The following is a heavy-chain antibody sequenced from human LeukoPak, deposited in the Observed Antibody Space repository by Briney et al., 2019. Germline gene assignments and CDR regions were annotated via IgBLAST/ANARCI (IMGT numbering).Heavy chain of an antibody. D-gene: IGHD4-17*01. CDR2: INPSGGST. V-gene: IGHV1-46*01. CDR3: ARVVFAGAAPTANWFDP. Sequence: GASVKVSCKASGYTFTSYYMHWVRQAPGQGLEWMGIINPSGGSTSYAQKFQGGVTMTRDTSTSTVYMELSSLRSEDTAVYYCARVVFAGAAPTANWFDPWGQGTLVTVSS. CDR1: GYTFTSYY. J-gene: IGHJ5*02.